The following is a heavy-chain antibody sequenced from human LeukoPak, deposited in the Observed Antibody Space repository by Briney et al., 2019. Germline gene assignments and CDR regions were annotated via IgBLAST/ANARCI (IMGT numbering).Heavy chain of an antibody. CDR1: GGPFSGYY. Sequence: SETLSLTCAVYGGPFSGYYWSWIRQPPGKGLEWIGEINHSGSTNYNPSLKSRVTISVDTSKNQFSLKLSSVTAADTAVYYCARGGGKYGSGSPYYYYMDVWGKGTTVTVSS. CDR3: ARGGGKYGSGSPYYYYMDV. J-gene: IGHJ6*03. D-gene: IGHD3-10*01. CDR2: INHSGST. V-gene: IGHV4-34*01.